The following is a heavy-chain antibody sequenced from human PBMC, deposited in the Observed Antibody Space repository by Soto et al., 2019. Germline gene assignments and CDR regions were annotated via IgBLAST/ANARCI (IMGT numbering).Heavy chain of an antibody. CDR2: INPNSGDT. CDR1: GYTFTGYY. CDR3: ARDQLQDYYYYGMDV. V-gene: IGHV1-2*04. Sequence: GASVKVSCKASGYTFTGYYIHWVRQAPGQGPEWMGWINPNSGDTNYAQKFQGWVTMSRDTSNTTAYMELSRLTSDDTAVYFCARDQLQDYYYYGMDVWGQGTTVTSP. D-gene: IGHD1-1*01. J-gene: IGHJ6*02.